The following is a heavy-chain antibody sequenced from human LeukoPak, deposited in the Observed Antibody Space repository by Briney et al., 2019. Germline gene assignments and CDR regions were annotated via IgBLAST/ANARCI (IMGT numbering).Heavy chain of an antibody. D-gene: IGHD2-2*01. Sequence: SGGSLRLSCAASGFTFSDYYMSWIRQAPGKGLEWVSYISSSGSTIYYADSVKGRFTISRDNAKTSMYLQMNSLRAEDTAVYYCARHSGGPAAITHYYYYMDVWGKGTTVTVSS. V-gene: IGHV3-11*04. CDR3: ARHSGGPAAITHYYYYMDV. CDR1: GFTFSDYY. J-gene: IGHJ6*03. CDR2: ISSSGSTI.